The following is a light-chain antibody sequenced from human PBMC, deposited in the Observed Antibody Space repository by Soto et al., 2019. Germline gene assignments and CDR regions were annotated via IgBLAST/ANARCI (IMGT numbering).Light chain of an antibody. CDR1: QNINNY. CDR3: QQYENLPT. V-gene: IGKV1-33*01. CDR2: DAS. J-gene: IGKJ5*01. Sequence: DIQMTPSPVSLSASVGDRVTLTFQASQNINNYLNWYQQKPGRAPKLLIYDASNLEAGVPSRSRGSGPGTDFTFTISRLQPEDIATYYCQQYENLPTFGQGTRLEIK.